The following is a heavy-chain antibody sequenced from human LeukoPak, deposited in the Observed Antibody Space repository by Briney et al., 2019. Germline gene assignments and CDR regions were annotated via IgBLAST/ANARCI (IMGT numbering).Heavy chain of an antibody. J-gene: IGHJ4*02. Sequence: ASVKVSCKASGGTFSSYAISWVRQAPGQGLEWMGGIIPIFGTANYAQKFQGRVTITADESPSTAYRELSSLRSEDTAVYYCARAPQLLVAAPFDYWGQGTLVTVSS. CDR2: IIPIFGTA. CDR3: ARAPQLLVAAPFDY. D-gene: IGHD2-2*01. CDR1: GGTFSSYA. V-gene: IGHV1-69*13.